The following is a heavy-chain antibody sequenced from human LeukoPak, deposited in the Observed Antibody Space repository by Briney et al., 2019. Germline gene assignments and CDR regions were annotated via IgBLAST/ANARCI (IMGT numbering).Heavy chain of an antibody. D-gene: IGHD5-24*01. CDR1: GFSFSETW. CDR3: ARGSIYRDGYNNWFDP. J-gene: IGHJ5*02. CDR2: IRSDGSDA. V-gene: IGHV3-74*01. Sequence: PGGSLRLSCAVSGFSFSETWMHWVRQVPGKGLVWVSRIRSDGSDARYAESVKGRFTISRDNSKNTLYLQMNSLRAEDTAVYYCARGSIYRDGYNNWFDPWGRGTLVIVSS.